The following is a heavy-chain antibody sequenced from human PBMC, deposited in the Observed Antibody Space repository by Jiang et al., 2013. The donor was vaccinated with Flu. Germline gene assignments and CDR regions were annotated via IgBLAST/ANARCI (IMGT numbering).Heavy chain of an antibody. CDR3: ARRAYCGVDCYSVYFDS. V-gene: IGHV4-59*08. J-gene: IGHJ4*02. CDR1: RGSIGHYY. Sequence: PGLVKPSETLSLICTVSRGSIGHYYWTWIRQSPGKGLEWIGYVFHSGGTNYNPSLKSRVTMSVDTPKNQVSLRLTSVTAADTAVYYCARRAYCGVDCYSVYFDSWGQGTRVTVS. CDR2: VFHSGGT. D-gene: IGHD2-21*02.